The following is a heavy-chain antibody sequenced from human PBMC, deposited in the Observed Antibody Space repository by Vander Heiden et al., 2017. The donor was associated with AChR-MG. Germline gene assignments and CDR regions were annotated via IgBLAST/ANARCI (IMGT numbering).Heavy chain of an antibody. V-gene: IGHV4-59*01. CDR3: ARESGVYYYYGMDV. J-gene: IGHJ6*02. CDR1: GGSISSYY. CDR2: IYYSGST. Sequence: QVQLQESGPGLVKPSETLSLTCTVSGGSISSYYWSWLRQPPGKGLEWIGYIYYSGSTNYNPSLKSRVTISVDTSKNQFSLKLSSVTAADTAVYYCARESGVYYYYGMDVWGQGTTVTVSS.